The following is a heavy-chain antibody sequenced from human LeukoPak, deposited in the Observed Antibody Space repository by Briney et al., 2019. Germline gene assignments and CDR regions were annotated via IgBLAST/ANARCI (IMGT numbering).Heavy chain of an antibody. D-gene: IGHD3-9*01. CDR3: AKTRILTYYDILTVPGSPDYYYYMDV. CDR1: GFTFSSYG. J-gene: IGHJ6*03. V-gene: IGHV3-30*18. CDR2: ISYDGSNK. Sequence: PGGSLRLSCVASGFTFSSYGMHWVRQAPGKGLEWVAVISYDGSNKYYADSVKGRFTISRDNSKNTLYLQMNSLRAEDTAVYYCAKTRILTYYDILTVPGSPDYYYYMDVWGKGTTVTVSS.